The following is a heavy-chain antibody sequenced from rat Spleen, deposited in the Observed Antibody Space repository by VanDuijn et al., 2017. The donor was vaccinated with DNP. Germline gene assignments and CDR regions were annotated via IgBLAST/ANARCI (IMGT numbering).Heavy chain of an antibody. D-gene: IGHD1-3*01. CDR1: GFTFSNYD. CDR2: ISYDGSST. V-gene: IGHV5-7*01. J-gene: IGHJ2*01. Sequence: EVQLVESGGGLVQPGRSMKVSCAASGFTFSNYDMAWVRQAPKKGLEWVATISYDGSSTYYRDSVKGRFTISRDNAKSTLYLQMDSLRSEDSATYYCVRHQVAPYFDYWGQGVMVTVSS. CDR3: VRHQVAPYFDY.